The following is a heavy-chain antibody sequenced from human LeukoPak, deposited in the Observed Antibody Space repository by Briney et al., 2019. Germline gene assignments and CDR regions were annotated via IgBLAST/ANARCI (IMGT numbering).Heavy chain of an antibody. CDR1: GFTVSSNS. D-gene: IGHD3-22*01. V-gene: IGHV3-48*01. CDR3: ARVSYDSIDY. Sequence: GGSLRLSCAASGFTVSSNSMSWVRQPPGKGLEWVSYISSTSSTIHYADSVKGRFTISRDNAKNSLYLQMNSLRADDTAVYYCARVSYDSIDYWGQGTLVTVSS. CDR2: ISSTSSTI. J-gene: IGHJ4*02.